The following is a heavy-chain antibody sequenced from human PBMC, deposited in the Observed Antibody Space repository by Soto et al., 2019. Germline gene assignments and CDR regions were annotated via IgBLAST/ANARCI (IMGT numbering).Heavy chain of an antibody. J-gene: IGHJ4*02. CDR1: GWSFSTNY. CDR2: INHSGST. Sequence: SETLSLTCAVYGWSFSTNYWSWIRQPPGKGLEWIGEINHSGSTNYNPSLKSRVTISVDTSKNQFSLKLTSVTAADTAVYYCARGARSTSCFFDYWGQGTLVTVSS. V-gene: IGHV4-34*01. D-gene: IGHD2-2*01. CDR3: ARGARSTSCFFDY.